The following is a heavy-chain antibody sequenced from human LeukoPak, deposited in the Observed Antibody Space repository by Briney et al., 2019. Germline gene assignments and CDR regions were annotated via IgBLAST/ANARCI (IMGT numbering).Heavy chain of an antibody. Sequence: PGGSLRLSCAASGFTFSSYAMSWVRQAPGKGLEWVSNISGSGGRTYYADSVKGRFTISRDDSKNTLYLQMNSLRAEDTAVYYCAKDTASSWWYFDLWGRGTLVTVSS. V-gene: IGHV3-23*01. CDR2: ISGSGGRT. D-gene: IGHD5-18*01. CDR1: GFTFSSYA. CDR3: AKDTASSWWYFDL. J-gene: IGHJ2*01.